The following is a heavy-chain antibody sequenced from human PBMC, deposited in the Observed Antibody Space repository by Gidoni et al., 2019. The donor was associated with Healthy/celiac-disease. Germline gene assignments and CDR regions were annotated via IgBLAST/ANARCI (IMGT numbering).Heavy chain of an antibody. J-gene: IGHJ4*02. Sequence: QLLLQESGPGLAKPSETLSLTCTVSGGSIRSSSYYWGWIRQPPGKGLGWIGSIYYSGSTYYNPSLRSRVAISVATSKSQFSRKLGSETAADTAVYSWASLIDWGQGTLVTVSS. CDR2: IYYSGST. CDR3: ASLID. V-gene: IGHV4-39*01. CDR1: GGSIRSSSYY.